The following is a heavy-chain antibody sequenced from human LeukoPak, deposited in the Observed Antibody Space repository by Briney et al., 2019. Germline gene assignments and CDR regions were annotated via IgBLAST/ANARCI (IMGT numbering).Heavy chain of an antibody. CDR1: GYTFTSYY. Sequence: ASVKVSCKASGYTFTSYYMHWVRQAPGQGLEWMGIINPSGGSTSYAQKFQGRVTMTRDTSTSTVYMELSSLRSEDTAVYYCASESATRLWFGELLGNWFDPWGQGTLVTVSS. CDR2: INPSGGST. CDR3: ASESATRLWFGELLGNWFDP. J-gene: IGHJ5*02. V-gene: IGHV1-46*01. D-gene: IGHD3-10*01.